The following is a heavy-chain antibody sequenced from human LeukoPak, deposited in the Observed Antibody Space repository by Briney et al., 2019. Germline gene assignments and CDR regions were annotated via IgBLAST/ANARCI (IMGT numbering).Heavy chain of an antibody. Sequence: GGSLRLSCAASGFTFSSYSMNWVRQAPGKGLEWVSYISSSSSYTNYADSVKGRFTISRDNAKNSLYLQMNSLRAEDTAVYYCARDVVVPAAPYYYYYGMDVWGKGTTVTVSS. CDR3: ARDVVVPAAPYYYYYGMDV. CDR2: ISSSSSYT. D-gene: IGHD2-2*01. V-gene: IGHV3-21*05. J-gene: IGHJ6*04. CDR1: GFTFSSYS.